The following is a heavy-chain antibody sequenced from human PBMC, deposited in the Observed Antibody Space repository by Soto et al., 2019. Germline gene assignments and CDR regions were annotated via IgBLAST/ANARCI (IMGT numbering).Heavy chain of an antibody. Sequence: GGSLRLSCAASGVTFSNAWINWVRQAPGKGLEWVSCIRSGGSPVYYAGSVKGRFTISRDDARNSLYLQMNSLRVEDTAIYYCAREIYGANEGIVYWGQGTQVTVSS. J-gene: IGHJ4*02. D-gene: IGHD4-17*01. V-gene: IGHV3-48*01. CDR3: AREIYGANEGIVY. CDR1: GVTFSNAW. CDR2: IRSGGSPV.